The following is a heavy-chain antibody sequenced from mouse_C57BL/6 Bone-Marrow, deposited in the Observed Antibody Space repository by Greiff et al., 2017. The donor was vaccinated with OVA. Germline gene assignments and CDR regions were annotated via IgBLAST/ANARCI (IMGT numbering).Heavy chain of an antibody. V-gene: IGHV1-55*01. CDR2: IYPGSGST. CDR1: GYTFTSYW. CDR3: ERRNWDVEGDY. J-gene: IGHJ2*01. Sequence: QVQLKQPGAELVKPGASVKMSCKASGYTFTSYWITWVKQRPGQGLAWIGDIYPGSGSTNYNEKFKSKATLTVDTSSSTAYMQLSSLTSGDSAVYYCERRNWDVEGDYGGQGTTLTVST. D-gene: IGHD4-1*01.